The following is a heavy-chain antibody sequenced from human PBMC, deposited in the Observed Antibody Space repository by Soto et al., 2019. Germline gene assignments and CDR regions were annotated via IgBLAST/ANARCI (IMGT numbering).Heavy chain of an antibody. Sequence: PSETLTVTCNVSGGSMTTGSYFWSWIRQRPGKGLEWIGYVFRSGSVNYSPSFKSRITISIDTSKNQFSLKLKSVTAADTAVYSGARARNRYFDYWGQGHLVPVS. CDR1: GGSMTTGSYF. V-gene: IGHV4-61*01. CDR3: ARARNRYFDY. CDR2: VFRSGSV. D-gene: IGHD1-20*01. J-gene: IGHJ4*02.